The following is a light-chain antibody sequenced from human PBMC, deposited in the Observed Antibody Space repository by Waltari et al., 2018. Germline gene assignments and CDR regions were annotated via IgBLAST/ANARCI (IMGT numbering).Light chain of an antibody. CDR1: QSVLSSSNNKNY. Sequence: DIVMTQSPDSLALSLGERATINCKSGQSVLSSSNNKNYLSWYQQKPGQPPKLLIYWASTRQSGVPVRFSGSGSGTDFTLTISCLQSEDFATYFCQQYYSYPYTFGQGTKLEIK. V-gene: IGKV4-1*01. CDR2: WAS. J-gene: IGKJ2*01. CDR3: QQYYSYPYT.